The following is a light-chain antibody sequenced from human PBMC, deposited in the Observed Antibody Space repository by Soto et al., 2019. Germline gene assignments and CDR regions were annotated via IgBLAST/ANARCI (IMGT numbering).Light chain of an antibody. CDR2: GNS. V-gene: IGLV1-40*01. Sequence: QLVLTQPPSVSGAPGQRVTISCTGSRSNIGAGYHVHWYQQLPGTAPKLLIYGNSNRPSGVPDRFSGSKSGTSASLAITGLQAEDEADYYCQSYDSSLSGSVFGGGTKLT. J-gene: IGLJ3*02. CDR1: RSNIGAGYH. CDR3: QSYDSSLSGSV.